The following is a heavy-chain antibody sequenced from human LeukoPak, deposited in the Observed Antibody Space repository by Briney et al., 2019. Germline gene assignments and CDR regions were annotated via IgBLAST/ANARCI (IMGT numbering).Heavy chain of an antibody. CDR2: IYYSGGP. CDR1: GGSISSSNYY. V-gene: IGHV4-39*07. CDR3: ARPKYYRGGVMDV. J-gene: IGHJ6*03. Sequence: PSETLSLNCTVSGGSISSSNYYWGWIRQPPGKGLEWIGSIYYSGGPSFNPSLKSRVTISVDTSKTQFSLKLSSVTAADTAVYYCARPKYYRGGVMDVWGKGTTVTISS. D-gene: IGHD2/OR15-2a*01.